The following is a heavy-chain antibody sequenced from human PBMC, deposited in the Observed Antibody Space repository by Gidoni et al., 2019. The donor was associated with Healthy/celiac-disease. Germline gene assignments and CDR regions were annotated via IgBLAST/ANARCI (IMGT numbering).Heavy chain of an antibody. CDR1: GGTFSSYA. CDR2: IIPLFATA. V-gene: IGHV1-69*01. CDR3: ASSRRLSAFDI. Sequence: QAQRVQSGAEVKKPGSSGKVSCKASGGTFSSYAISWVRQAPGQGLEWMGGIIPLFATANYAPKFRGRVTIPADESTGTAYMELGSLRSEDTAVYYCASSRRLSAFDIWGQGTMVTVSS. J-gene: IGHJ3*02. D-gene: IGHD6-19*01.